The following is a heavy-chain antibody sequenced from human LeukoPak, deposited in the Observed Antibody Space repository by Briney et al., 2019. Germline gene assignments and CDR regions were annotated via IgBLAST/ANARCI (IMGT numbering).Heavy chain of an antibody. Sequence: GRSLRLSCTASGFTFSYCAINWVRQAPGKGLEGVAFISFDGSNEYYAESLKGRFTISRDNSKNTLYLQMSSLRPEDTAVYYCARLDPRYGYMYDLFYYYMDVWGKGTTVTVSS. D-gene: IGHD5-24*01. CDR3: ARLDPRYGYMYDLFYYYMDV. CDR2: ISFDGSNE. V-gene: IGHV3-30*04. CDR1: GFTFSYCA. J-gene: IGHJ6*03.